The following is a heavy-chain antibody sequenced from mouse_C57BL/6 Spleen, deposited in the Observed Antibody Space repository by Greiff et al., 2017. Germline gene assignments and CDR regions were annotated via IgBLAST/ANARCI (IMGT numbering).Heavy chain of an antibody. CDR3: VRPGNYYGSSSWFAY. J-gene: IGHJ3*01. CDR1: GFSFNTYA. D-gene: IGHD1-1*01. CDR2: IRSKSNNYAT. V-gene: IGHV10-1*01. Sequence: EVKLVESGGGLVQPKGSLKLSCAASGFSFNTYAMNWVRQAPGKGLEWVARIRSKSNNYATYYADSVKDRFTISRDDSESMLYLQMNNLKTEYTAMYYCVRPGNYYGSSSWFAYWGQGTLVTVSA.